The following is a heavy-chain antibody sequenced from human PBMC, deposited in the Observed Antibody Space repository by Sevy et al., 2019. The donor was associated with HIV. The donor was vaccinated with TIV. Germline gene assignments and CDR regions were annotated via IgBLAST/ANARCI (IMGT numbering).Heavy chain of an antibody. V-gene: IGHV1-2*04. CDR3: ARMGGVVVHPYFDY. Sequence: ASVKVSCKASGYTFTGYYMHWVRQVPGQGLEWMGWINPNSGGTNYAQKFQGWVTMTRDTSISTAYMELSRLRSDDTAVYYCARMGGVVVHPYFDYWGQGTLVTVSS. CDR2: INPNSGGT. D-gene: IGHD2-15*01. J-gene: IGHJ4*02. CDR1: GYTFTGYY.